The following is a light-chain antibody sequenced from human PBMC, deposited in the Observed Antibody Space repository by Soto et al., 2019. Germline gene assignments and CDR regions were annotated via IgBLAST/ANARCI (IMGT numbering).Light chain of an antibody. CDR3: ATWDDSLNGFYV. J-gene: IGLJ1*01. Sequence: QSVLTQPTSASSTPGQGVTISCSGSTSNIGSNYVYWYQQLPGTAPKLLIYRNNQWPSGVPDRFSGSKSGTSASLAISGLRSDDEADYFCATWDDSLNGFYVFGTGTKVTVL. V-gene: IGLV1-47*01. CDR2: RNN. CDR1: TSNIGSNY.